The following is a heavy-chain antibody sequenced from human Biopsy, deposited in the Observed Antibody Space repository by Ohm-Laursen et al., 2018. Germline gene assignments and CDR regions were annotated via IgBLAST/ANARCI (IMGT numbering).Heavy chain of an antibody. Sequence: GTLSLTCAVYGGSFSGYYWTWIRQPPGKGLEWIGEINHRGSASYNPSPKSRITVLVDTSKNQFSLKLRSVSAADTAVYFCARALDYYDPYYYYAMDVWGQGTSVTVSS. CDR3: ARALDYYDPYYYYAMDV. CDR2: INHRGSA. D-gene: IGHD3-16*01. J-gene: IGHJ6*02. CDR1: GGSFSGYY. V-gene: IGHV4-34*01.